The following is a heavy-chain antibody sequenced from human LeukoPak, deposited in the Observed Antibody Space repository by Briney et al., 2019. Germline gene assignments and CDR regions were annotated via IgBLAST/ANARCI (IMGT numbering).Heavy chain of an antibody. CDR1: GYTFTTYG. Sequence: ASVKVSCKASGYTFTTYGMSWVRQAPGQGLGWMGWISTYNGDTNYAQNLQGRVTMTTDTSTTTAYMELRSLRSDDTAVYYCARSLISSIAPFDYWGQGTLVTVSS. CDR3: ARSLISSIAPFDY. CDR2: ISTYNGDT. V-gene: IGHV1-18*01. J-gene: IGHJ4*02. D-gene: IGHD6-6*01.